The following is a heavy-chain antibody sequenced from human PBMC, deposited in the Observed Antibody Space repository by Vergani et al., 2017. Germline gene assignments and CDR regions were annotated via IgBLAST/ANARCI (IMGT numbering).Heavy chain of an antibody. D-gene: IGHD3-10*01. CDR3: VRTVALWFGETKDGGWFDP. V-gene: IGHV4-61*02. CDR1: GGSLDIHSQT. Sequence: QAQLQESGPRLVKPSQTMSLTCSFSGGSLDIHSQTWGWIRQPAGEGLEWIGLIDVKGNSNFSPSLESRVTMSADASRGRFSLNLRSVTTSDTAVYYCVRTVALWFGETKDGGWFDPWGQGTLVTVTS. J-gene: IGHJ5*02. CDR2: IDVKGNS.